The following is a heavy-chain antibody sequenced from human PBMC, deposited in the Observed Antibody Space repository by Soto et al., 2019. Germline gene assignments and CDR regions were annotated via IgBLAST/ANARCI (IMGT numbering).Heavy chain of an antibody. D-gene: IGHD3-3*01. CDR1: GFTFDDYT. CDR3: AKSRKLRFLEWLAFDY. Sequence: EVQLLESGGGLVQPGGSLRLSCAASGFTFDDYTMHWVRQAPGKGLEWVSLISWDGGSTYYADSVKGRFTISRDNSKNSLYLQMNSLRTEDTALYYCAKSRKLRFLEWLAFDYWGQGTLVTVSS. J-gene: IGHJ4*02. CDR2: ISWDGGST. V-gene: IGHV3-43*01.